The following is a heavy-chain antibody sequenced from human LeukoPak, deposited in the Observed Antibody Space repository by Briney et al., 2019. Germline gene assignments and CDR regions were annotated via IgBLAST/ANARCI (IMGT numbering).Heavy chain of an antibody. CDR1: GFTFSSYG. V-gene: IGHV3-7*01. Sequence: GGSLRLSCAASGFTFSSYGIHWVRQAPGKGLEWVANIREDGSEKYYVDSVKGQFTISRDNAKNSLFLQMDSLRAEDTAVYYCARDLAGHYYGSGSSFDYWGQGTLVTVS. J-gene: IGHJ4*02. CDR2: IREDGSEK. CDR3: ARDLAGHYYGSGSSFDY. D-gene: IGHD3-10*01.